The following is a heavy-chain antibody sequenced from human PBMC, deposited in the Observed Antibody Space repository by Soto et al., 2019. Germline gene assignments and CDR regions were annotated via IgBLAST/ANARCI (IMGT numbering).Heavy chain of an antibody. J-gene: IGHJ4*02. CDR1: GFTFSNYA. CDR3: ARRPTPYYFDY. CDR2: ISYDGSNK. V-gene: IGHV3-30-3*01. Sequence: GGSLRLSCAASGFTFSNYAMRWVRQAPGKGLEWVAVISYDGSNKYYADSVKGRFTISRDNSQNTLYLQMNSPTAEDTADYYCARRPTPYYFDYWGQGTLVTVSS.